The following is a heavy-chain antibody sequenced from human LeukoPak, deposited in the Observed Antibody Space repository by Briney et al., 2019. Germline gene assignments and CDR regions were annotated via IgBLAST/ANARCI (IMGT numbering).Heavy chain of an antibody. V-gene: IGHV3-7*01. Sequence: PGGSLRLSCAASGFTFTTYWMSWVRQAPGKGLEWVANIKQDGTEKYYVDSVEGRFTISRDNAKNSLYLQMNSLRVEDTAVYYCAKDRCSNGIGCLYYYMDVWGKGTTVTISS. CDR1: GFTFTTYW. CDR2: IKQDGTEK. CDR3: AKDRCSNGIGCLYYYMDV. J-gene: IGHJ6*03. D-gene: IGHD2-2*01.